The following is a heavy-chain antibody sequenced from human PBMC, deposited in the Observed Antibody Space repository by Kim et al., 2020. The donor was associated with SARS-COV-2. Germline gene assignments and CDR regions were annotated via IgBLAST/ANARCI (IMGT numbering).Heavy chain of an antibody. CDR3: ARRPGRLGKNAFDI. V-gene: IGHV4-39*01. J-gene: IGHJ3*02. Sequence: SETLSLTCTVSGGSISSSSYYWGWIRQPPGKGLEWIGSIYYSGSTYYNPSLKSRVTISVDTSKNQFSLKLSSVTAADTAVYYCARRPGRLGKNAFDIWGQGTMVTVSS. CDR1: GGSISSSSYY. CDR2: IYYSGST. D-gene: IGHD1-26*01.